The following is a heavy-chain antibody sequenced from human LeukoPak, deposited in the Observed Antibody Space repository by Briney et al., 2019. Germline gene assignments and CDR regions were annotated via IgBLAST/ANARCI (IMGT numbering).Heavy chain of an antibody. CDR1: GGSISSYY. Sequence: ASETLSLTCTVSGGSISSYYWSWIRQPPGKGLEWIGYIYYSGSTSYNPSLKSRVTISVDTSKNQFSLKLSSVTAADTAVYYCVRDHYYDSSGYTFRHWGQGTLVTVSS. CDR2: IYYSGST. D-gene: IGHD3-22*01. CDR3: VRDHYYDSSGYTFRH. V-gene: IGHV4-59*01. J-gene: IGHJ1*01.